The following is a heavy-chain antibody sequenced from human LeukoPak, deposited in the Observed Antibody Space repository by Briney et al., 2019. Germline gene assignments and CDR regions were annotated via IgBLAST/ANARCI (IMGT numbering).Heavy chain of an antibody. J-gene: IGHJ4*02. Sequence: GGSLRLSCASSGFTFDDYTMHWVRQAPGKGLEWVSLITWDGVGTSYADSVKGRFTISRDNSRNSLYLQMNNLRGDDSALYFCTRDISSGEYGLIYWGQGTLVTVSS. D-gene: IGHD4-17*01. CDR3: TRDISSGEYGLIY. CDR1: GFTFDDYT. V-gene: IGHV3-43*01. CDR2: ITWDGVGT.